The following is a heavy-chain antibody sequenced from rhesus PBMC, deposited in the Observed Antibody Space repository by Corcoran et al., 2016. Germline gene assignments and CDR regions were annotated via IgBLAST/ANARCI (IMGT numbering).Heavy chain of an antibody. D-gene: IGHD3-16*01. Sequence: QVQLQESGPGLVKPSETLSLTCTASGGSISGYSYWRSIRPPPGQGLEWIGGIYGHSASTYYHPSLKSRVTISKDTSKNQFSLKLNSVTAADTSVYYCARGSSTLYNSLDVWGRGILVTVSS. CDR2: IYGHSAST. V-gene: IGHV4-143*01. CDR3: ARGSSTLYNSLDV. J-gene: IGHJ5-2*02. CDR1: GGSISGYSY.